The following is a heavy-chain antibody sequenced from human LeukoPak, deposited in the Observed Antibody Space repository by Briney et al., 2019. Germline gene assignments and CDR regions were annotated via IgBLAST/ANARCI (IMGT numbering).Heavy chain of an antibody. CDR2: IWYDGSNK. CDR3: AKVGIAVADTDY. D-gene: IGHD6-19*01. CDR1: GFTFSSYG. V-gene: IGHV3-30*02. J-gene: IGHJ4*02. Sequence: GGSLRLSCAASGFTFSSYGMHWVRQAPGKGLEWVAVIWYDGSNKYYADSVKGRFTISRDNSMDTLYLQMNSLRAEDTAVYYCAKVGIAVADTDYWGQGTLVTVSS.